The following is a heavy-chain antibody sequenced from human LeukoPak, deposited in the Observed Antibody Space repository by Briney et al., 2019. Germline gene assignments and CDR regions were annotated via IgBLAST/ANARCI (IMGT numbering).Heavy chain of an antibody. D-gene: IGHD6-13*01. Sequence: GGSLRLSCAASGFTFSSYSMNWVRQAPGKGLEWVSSISSSSSYIYYADSVKGRFTISRDNAKNSLYLQMNSLRAEDTAVYYCGRDGYSSSWYTIGFYWGQGTLVTVSS. CDR1: GFTFSSYS. V-gene: IGHV3-21*01. CDR2: ISSSSSYI. J-gene: IGHJ4*02. CDR3: GRDGYSSSWYTIGFY.